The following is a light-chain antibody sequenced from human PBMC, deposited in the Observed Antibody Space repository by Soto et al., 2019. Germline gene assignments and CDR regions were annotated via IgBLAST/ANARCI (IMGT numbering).Light chain of an antibody. CDR2: DVS. J-gene: IGLJ2*01. CDR3: CSYTSTNTVV. Sequence: QSALTQPASVSGSPGQSITISCTGTSSDVGTYNFVSWYQQHPGKAPKLMIYDVSNRPSGVSNRFSGSKSGDTASLTISGLQADDEAAYYCCSYTSTNTVVFGGGTQLTVL. V-gene: IGLV2-14*03. CDR1: SSDVGTYNF.